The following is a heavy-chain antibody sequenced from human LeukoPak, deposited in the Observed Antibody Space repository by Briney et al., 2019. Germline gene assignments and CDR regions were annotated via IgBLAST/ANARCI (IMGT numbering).Heavy chain of an antibody. D-gene: IGHD4-23*01. Sequence: GGSLRLSRAASGFTFSSYDMHWVRQATGKGLKWVSAIGTAGDTYYPGSVKGRFTISRENAKNSLYLQMNSLRAEDTAVYYCVRTLRYGGNSGFDYWGQGTLVTVSS. V-gene: IGHV3-13*01. CDR1: GFTFSSYD. J-gene: IGHJ4*02. CDR2: IGTAGDT. CDR3: VRTLRYGGNSGFDY.